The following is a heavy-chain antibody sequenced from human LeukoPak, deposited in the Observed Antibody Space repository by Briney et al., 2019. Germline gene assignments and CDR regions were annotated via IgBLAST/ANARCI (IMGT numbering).Heavy chain of an antibody. V-gene: IGHV4-4*07. CDR1: GGSFSSHY. CDR2: IHPSGST. CDR3: ARDRTGYIGYEGDPFDI. D-gene: IGHD5-12*01. J-gene: IGHJ3*02. Sequence: SETLSLTCIVSGGSFSSHYWSWIRQYAGKVPDWIGRIHPSGSTNYNPSLRSLLTMSVDTSKDQFSLKLTSVTAADTAVYYCARDRTGYIGYEGDPFDIWGQGTMVTVSS.